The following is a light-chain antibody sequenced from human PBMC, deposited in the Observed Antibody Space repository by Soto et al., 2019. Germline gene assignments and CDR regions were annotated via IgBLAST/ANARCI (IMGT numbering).Light chain of an antibody. CDR1: SSNIGGNS. CDR3: GSWDSSLSAYV. J-gene: IGLJ1*01. Sequence: QSVMTQPPSVSAAPGQKVTISCSGSSSNIGGNSVSWYQQLPGTAPKLLIYDDNKRPSGLPDRFSGSKSGTSATLGITGFRTGDEADYYCGSWDSSLSAYVFGTGTKLTVL. CDR2: DDN. V-gene: IGLV1-51*01.